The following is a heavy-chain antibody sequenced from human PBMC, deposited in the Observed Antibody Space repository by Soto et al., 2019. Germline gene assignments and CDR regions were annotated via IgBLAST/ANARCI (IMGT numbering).Heavy chain of an antibody. V-gene: IGHV3-21*01. CDR2: ISSSSSYI. J-gene: IGHJ4*02. CDR1: GFTFSSYS. CDR3: ARDPPRGAIVLFYYFDY. D-gene: IGHD3-10*01. Sequence: EVQLVESGGGLVKPGGSLRLSCAASGFTFSSYSMNWVRQAPGKGLEWVSSISSSSSYIYYADSVKGRFTISSDNAKNTLYLQMNSMRAEDTAVYYCARDPPRGAIVLFYYFDYWGQGTLVTVSS.